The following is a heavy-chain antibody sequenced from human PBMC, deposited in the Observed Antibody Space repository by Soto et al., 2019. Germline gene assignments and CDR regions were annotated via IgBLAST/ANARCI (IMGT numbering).Heavy chain of an antibody. CDR2: ISGDGGST. D-gene: IGHD6-19*01. CDR1: GFTFSNYA. Sequence: EVQLLESGGGLVQPGGSLRLSCAASGFTFSNYAMSWVRQAPGKGLPWVSAISGDGGSTYYADSVKGRVTISRANSRNTPYLQMNSRRAEDTAVYYCAIPSGLTVTGPDYWGQGTLVTVSS. V-gene: IGHV3-23*01. J-gene: IGHJ4*02. CDR3: AIPSGLTVTGPDY.